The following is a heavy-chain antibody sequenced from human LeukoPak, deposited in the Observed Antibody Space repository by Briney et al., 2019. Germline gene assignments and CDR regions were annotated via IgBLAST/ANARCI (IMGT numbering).Heavy chain of an antibody. V-gene: IGHV3-23*01. CDR3: AKDGGLWVSAHWGDS. J-gene: IGHJ4*02. D-gene: IGHD7-27*01. CDR2: ISGSGDNT. Sequence: GGSLRLSCAASGFTFSSYAMSWVRQVPGKGLEWVSVISGSGDNTYYADSVKGRFTIPRDNSKNMLYLQMNSLRAEDTAVYYCAKDGGLWVSAHWGDSWGRGTLVTVSS. CDR1: GFTFSSYA.